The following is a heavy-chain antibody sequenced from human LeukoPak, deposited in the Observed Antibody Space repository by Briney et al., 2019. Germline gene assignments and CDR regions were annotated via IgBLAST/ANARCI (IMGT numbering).Heavy chain of an antibody. V-gene: IGHV3-48*04. D-gene: IGHD3-10*01. CDR3: ATRPGGFGELLSGY. J-gene: IGHJ4*02. CDR1: GFTFSSYS. CDR2: ISSSSSTI. Sequence: SGGSLRLSCAASGFTFSSYSMNWVRQAPGKGLEWVSYISSSSSTIYYADSVKGRFTISRDNAKNSLYLQMNSLRAEDTAVYYCATRPGGFGELLSGYWGQGTLVTVSS.